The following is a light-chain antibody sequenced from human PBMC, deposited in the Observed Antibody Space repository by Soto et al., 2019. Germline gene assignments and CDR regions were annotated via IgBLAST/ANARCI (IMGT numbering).Light chain of an antibody. CDR3: QQYNNWPYT. V-gene: IGKV3-15*01. CDR2: GAS. Sequence: EIVMTQSPATLSVSPGERAALSCRASQSVSSNFAWYQQKPGQAPRLLIYGASTRATGIPARFSGSGSGTEFTLTISSQQSEDFAVYYCQQYNNWPYTFGQGTKLEI. CDR1: QSVSSN. J-gene: IGKJ2*01.